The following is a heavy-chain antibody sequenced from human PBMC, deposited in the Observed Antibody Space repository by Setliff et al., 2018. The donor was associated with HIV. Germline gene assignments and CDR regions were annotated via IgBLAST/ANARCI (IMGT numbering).Heavy chain of an antibody. CDR3: ARHHRGGSSFYVAAEHFQY. Sequence: SETLSLTCVVSDDSFSNYDWTWIRQSPGKALEWIGYISSSGTTNYNPSLRSRVTISMETSNTRFSLWLRSVTAADTAVYYCARHHRGGSSFYVAAEHFQYWGQGALVTVSS. CDR2: ISSSGTT. J-gene: IGHJ1*01. D-gene: IGHD3-16*01. V-gene: IGHV4-59*08. CDR1: DDSFSNYD.